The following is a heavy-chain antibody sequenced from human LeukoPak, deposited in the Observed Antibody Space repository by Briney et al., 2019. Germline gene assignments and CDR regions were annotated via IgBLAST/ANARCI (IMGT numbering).Heavy chain of an antibody. V-gene: IGHV3-30*18. CDR3: AKEGSNGDFDY. CDR2: ISYDGSNE. J-gene: IGHJ4*02. CDR1: GFTFSSYD. Sequence: GGSLRLSCAASGFTFSSYDMHWFGQAPARGLNWVTVISYDGSNEYYGDSVKGRFTISRDNSKNTLYLKMNSLRAEDTAVYYCAKEGSNGDFDYWGQGTLVTVSS. D-gene: IGHD1-26*01.